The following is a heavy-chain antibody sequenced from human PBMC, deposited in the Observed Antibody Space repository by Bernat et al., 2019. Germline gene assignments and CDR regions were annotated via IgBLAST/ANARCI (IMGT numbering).Heavy chain of an antibody. D-gene: IGHD3-22*01. CDR1: GGSISSSSYY. CDR3: ARQISGVYYDSSGYYMDI. CDR2: IYYSGST. J-gene: IGHJ3*02. Sequence: QLQLQESGPGLVKPSETLSLTCTVSGGSISSSSYYWGWIRQPPGKGLEWIGSIYYSGSTYYNSSLKSRVTISVDTSKNQFSLKLSSVTAADTAVYYCARQISGVYYDSSGYYMDIWGQGTMVTVSS. V-gene: IGHV4-39*01.